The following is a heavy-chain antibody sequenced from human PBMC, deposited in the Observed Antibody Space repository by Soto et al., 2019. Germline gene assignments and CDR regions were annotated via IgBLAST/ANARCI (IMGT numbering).Heavy chain of an antibody. J-gene: IGHJ3*01. D-gene: IGHD3-22*01. CDR1: GGSIRSDDHY. Sequence: SETLSLTCTVSGGSIRSDDHYWSWIRQPPGKGLEWSGTIYYRGTTYHNPSLKSRLTMSVDTSQNQFSLKLSSVTAADTAVYYCARLRMNFYDSSGFVLGPFDVWGQGTTVTVS. V-gene: IGHV4-30-4*01. CDR2: IYYRGTT. CDR3: ARLRMNFYDSSGFVLGPFDV.